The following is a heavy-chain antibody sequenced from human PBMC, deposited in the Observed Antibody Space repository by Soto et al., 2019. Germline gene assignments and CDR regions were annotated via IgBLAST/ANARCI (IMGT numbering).Heavy chain of an antibody. CDR1: GFTFSSYS. J-gene: IGHJ6*02. CDR3: ARDSPAGVVISDYYYGMGV. Sequence: GGSLRLSCAASGFTFSSYSMNWVRQAPGKGLEWVSYISSSSSTIYYADSVKGRFTISRDNAKNSLYLQMNSLRDEDTAVYYCARDSPAGVVISDYYYGMGVWGQGTTVTVSS. D-gene: IGHD2-15*01. CDR2: ISSSSSTI. V-gene: IGHV3-48*02.